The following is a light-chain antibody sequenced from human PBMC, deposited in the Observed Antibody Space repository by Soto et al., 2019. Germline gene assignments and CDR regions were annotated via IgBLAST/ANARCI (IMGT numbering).Light chain of an antibody. V-gene: IGKV3-11*01. Sequence: EIVWTQSPATLSLSPGERATLSCRASQSVSSYLAWYQQKPGQDPRLLIYDASNRATGIPARFSGSGSGTDFNLTISRLETEDFAVYECQQRSNWTLTFGGGTKVDIK. CDR2: DAS. CDR1: QSVSSY. J-gene: IGKJ4*01. CDR3: QQRSNWTLT.